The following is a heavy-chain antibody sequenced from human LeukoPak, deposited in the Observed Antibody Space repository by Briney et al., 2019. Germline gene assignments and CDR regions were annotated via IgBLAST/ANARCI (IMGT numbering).Heavy chain of an antibody. CDR2: IYHSGST. V-gene: IGHV4-38-2*01. CDR1: GYSISSGYY. J-gene: IGHJ5*02. D-gene: IGHD2-15*01. CDR3: ARGRKGYCSGGSCYTLWLGP. Sequence: PSETLSLTCAVSGYSISSGYYWGWIRQPPGKGLEWIGSIYHSGSTYYNPSLKSRVTISVDTSKNQFSLKLSSVTAADTAVYYCARGRKGYCSGGSCYTLWLGPWGQGTLVTVSS.